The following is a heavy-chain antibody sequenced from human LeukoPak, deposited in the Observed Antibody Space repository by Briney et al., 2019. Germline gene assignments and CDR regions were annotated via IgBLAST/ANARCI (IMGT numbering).Heavy chain of an antibody. Sequence: PSETLSLTCTVSGGSISSTNYFWGCIRQPPGKGLEWIGSIYYSGSTYYNPSLKSRVTISVDTSKNQFSLKLSSVTAADTAVYYCATRYSYGYLGVEYWGQGTLVTVSP. CDR3: ATRYSYGYLGVEY. V-gene: IGHV4-39*01. D-gene: IGHD5-18*01. CDR1: GGSISSTNYF. J-gene: IGHJ4*02. CDR2: IYYSGST.